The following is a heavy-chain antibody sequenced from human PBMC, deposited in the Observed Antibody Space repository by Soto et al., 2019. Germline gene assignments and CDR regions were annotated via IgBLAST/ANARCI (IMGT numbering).Heavy chain of an antibody. CDR3: ARLTPQWPYLDY. V-gene: IGHV4-59*08. CDR1: GGSISGYY. D-gene: IGHD6-19*01. Sequence: NPSETLSLTCTVSGGSISGYYWSWIRQPPGKGLEWIGYIYYRGNTHYNPSLKSRVTISVDTSKNQFSLNLSSVTAADTAVYFCARLTPQWPYLDYWGQGTLVTVSS. CDR2: IYYRGNT. J-gene: IGHJ4*02.